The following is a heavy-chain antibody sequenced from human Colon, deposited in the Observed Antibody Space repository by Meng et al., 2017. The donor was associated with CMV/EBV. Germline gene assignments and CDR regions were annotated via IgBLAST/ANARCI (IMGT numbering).Heavy chain of an antibody. V-gene: IGHV3-7*01. Sequence: GGSLRLSCAASGFTFNTFWMTWVRQAPGKGLEWVANIKEDGRGQWYVDSVKGRFTISRDNARKSLYLQMNSLRAEDTAVYYSVRYENLQHGMDVWGQGTTVTVSS. CDR1: GFTFNTFW. D-gene: IGHD1-1*01. CDR3: VRYENLQHGMDV. CDR2: IKEDGRGQ. J-gene: IGHJ6*02.